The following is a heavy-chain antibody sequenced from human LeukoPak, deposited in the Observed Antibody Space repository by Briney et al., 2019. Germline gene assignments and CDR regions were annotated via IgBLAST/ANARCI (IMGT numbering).Heavy chain of an antibody. J-gene: IGHJ4*02. Sequence: SETLSLTCTVSGGSISSYYWSWIRQPPGKGLEWIGYIYYSGSTNYNPSLKSRVTISVDTSKNQFSLKLSSVTAADTAVYYCARSPGTTRGYYYDSSGSALDYWGQGTLVTVSS. CDR1: GGSISSYY. CDR2: IYYSGST. D-gene: IGHD3-22*01. V-gene: IGHV4-59*12. CDR3: ARSPGTTRGYYYDSSGSALDY.